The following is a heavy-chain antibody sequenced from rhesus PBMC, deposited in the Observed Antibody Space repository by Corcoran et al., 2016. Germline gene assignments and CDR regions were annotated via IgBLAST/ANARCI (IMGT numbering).Heavy chain of an antibody. J-gene: IGHJ3*01. V-gene: IGHV4-127*01. CDR3: ARVSGIRGTMGAFDI. CDR1: SYSISSGYG. Sequence: QVQLQESGPGLVKPSETLSLTCAVSSYSISSGYGWSWIGQPPGKGLEWIGHIGGCSGSTNYNPSLRSRLTISTYTSKNHFSLKLTSVTAADTAVYYCARVSGIRGTMGAFDIWGQGLRVTVSS. CDR2: IGGCSGST. D-gene: IGHD1-20*01.